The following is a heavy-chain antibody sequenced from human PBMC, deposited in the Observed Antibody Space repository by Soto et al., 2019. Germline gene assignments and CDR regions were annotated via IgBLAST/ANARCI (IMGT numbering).Heavy chain of an antibody. Sequence: QVHLVQSGAAVKKPGASVKVSCKASGYTFTSYGITWVRQAPGQGLEWMGGISAHNGNTDYAQKLQGRVIVTRDTSTSPAYMELRSLRSDDTAVYYCARGRYGDYWGQGALVTVSS. CDR1: GYTFTSYG. CDR3: ARGRYGDY. CDR2: ISAHNGNT. J-gene: IGHJ4*02. V-gene: IGHV1-18*01. D-gene: IGHD1-1*01.